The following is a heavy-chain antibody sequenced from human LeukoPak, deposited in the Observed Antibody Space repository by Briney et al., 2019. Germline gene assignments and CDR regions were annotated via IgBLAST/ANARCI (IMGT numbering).Heavy chain of an antibody. CDR2: IYYSGDT. J-gene: IGHJ4*02. CDR1: GVSVSSSSFY. CDR3: ARQYYFDY. V-gene: IGHV4-39*01. Sequence: SETLSLTCTVSGVSVSSSSFYWGWIRQPPGKGLEWIGSIYYSGDTYYNPSLKSRVTISVDTSKNQFSLKLSSVTAADTAVYYCARQYYFDYWGQGTLVTVSS.